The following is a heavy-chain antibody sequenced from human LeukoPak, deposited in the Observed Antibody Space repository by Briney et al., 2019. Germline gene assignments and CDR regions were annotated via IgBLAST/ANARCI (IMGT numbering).Heavy chain of an antibody. V-gene: IGHV1-69*13. CDR3: ARLQEDIVVVVAATGAFDI. D-gene: IGHD2-15*01. CDR2: IIPIFGTA. J-gene: IGHJ3*02. Sequence: SVKVSCKASGGTFSSYAISWVRQAPGQGLEWMGGIIPIFGTANYAQKFQGGVTITADESTSTAYMELSSLRSEDTAVYYCARLQEDIVVVVAATGAFDIWGQGTMVTVSS. CDR1: GGTFSSYA.